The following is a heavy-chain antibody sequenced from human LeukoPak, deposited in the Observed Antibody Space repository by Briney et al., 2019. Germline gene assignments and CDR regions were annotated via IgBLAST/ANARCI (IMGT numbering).Heavy chain of an antibody. V-gene: IGHV1-18*01. Sequence: ASVKVSCKASGYTFTSYGISWVRQAPGQGLEWMGWISAYNGNTDYAQKLQGRVTMTTDTSTSTAYMELRSLRSDDTAVYYCARGNDFWSGYPPGDVWGKGTTVTVSS. CDR3: ARGNDFWSGYPPGDV. D-gene: IGHD3-3*01. CDR1: GYTFTSYG. CDR2: ISAYNGNT. J-gene: IGHJ6*04.